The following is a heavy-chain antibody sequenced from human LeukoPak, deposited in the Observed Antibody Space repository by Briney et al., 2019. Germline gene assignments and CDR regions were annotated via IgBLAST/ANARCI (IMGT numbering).Heavy chain of an antibody. J-gene: IGHJ4*02. CDR2: INHSGST. CDR1: GGSFSGYY. D-gene: IGHD5-24*01. Sequence: SETLSLTCAVYGGSFSGYYWSWIRQPPGKGLEWIGEINHSGSTNYNPSLKSRVTISVDTSKNQFSLKLSSVIAADTAVYYCARHLPTDGYILFDYWGQGTLVTVSS. V-gene: IGHV4-34*01. CDR3: ARHLPTDGYILFDY.